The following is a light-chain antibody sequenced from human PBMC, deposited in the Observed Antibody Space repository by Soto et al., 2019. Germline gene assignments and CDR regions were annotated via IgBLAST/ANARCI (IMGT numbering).Light chain of an antibody. CDR3: HQGHNWPLP. Sequence: EIAMTQSPATLSVSPGDRATLSCRASQSISSELAWYQQIPGQPPRLLIYSASTTATGVPARFTGSGSGSEFTLTISGLQSEDFAIYYCHQGHNWPLPFGQGTRLEI. CDR2: SAS. V-gene: IGKV3-15*01. J-gene: IGKJ2*01. CDR1: QSISSE.